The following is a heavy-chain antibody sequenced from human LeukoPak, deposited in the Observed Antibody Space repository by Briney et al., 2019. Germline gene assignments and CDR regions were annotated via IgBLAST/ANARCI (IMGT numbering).Heavy chain of an antibody. CDR1: GYTFTCYY. V-gene: IGHV1-2*02. CDR2: INPNSGGT. J-gene: IGHJ5*02. Sequence: ASVKVSCKASGYTFTCYYMHWVRLAPGQGLEWMGWINPNSGGTNYAQKFQGRVTMTRDTSISTAYMELSRLRSDDTAVYYCARVLIVGANINWFDPWGQGTLVTVSS. D-gene: IGHD1-26*01. CDR3: ARVLIVGANINWFDP.